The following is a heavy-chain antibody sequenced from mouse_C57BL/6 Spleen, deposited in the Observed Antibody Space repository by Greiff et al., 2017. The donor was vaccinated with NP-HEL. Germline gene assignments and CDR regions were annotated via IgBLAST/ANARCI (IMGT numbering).Heavy chain of an antibody. CDR3: ASLYGSSYPYYAMDY. J-gene: IGHJ4*01. V-gene: IGHV1-53*01. Sequence: QVQLQQPGTELVKPGASVKLSCKASGYTFTSYWMHWVKQRPGHGLEWIGNINPSNGGTNYNEKFKSKATLTVDKSSSTAYMQLSSLTSEDSAVYYCASLYGSSYPYYAMDYWGQGTSVTVSS. CDR1: GYTFTSYW. CDR2: INPSNGGT. D-gene: IGHD1-1*01.